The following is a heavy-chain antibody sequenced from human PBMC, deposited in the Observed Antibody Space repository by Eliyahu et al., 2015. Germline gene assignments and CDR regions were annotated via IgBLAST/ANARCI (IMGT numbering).Heavy chain of an antibody. CDR2: ISYDGSNK. V-gene: IGHV3-30*18. D-gene: IGHD4-17*01. CDR3: AKDLRGNGDSLFDY. CDR1: GFPFSSYG. Sequence: QVQLVESGGGVVQPGRSLRLXCAASGFPFSSYGMHWVRQAPGKGLEWVAVISYDGSNKYYADSVKGRFTISRDNSKNTLYLQMNSLRAEDTAVYYCAKDLRGNGDSLFDYWGQGTLVTVSS. J-gene: IGHJ4*02.